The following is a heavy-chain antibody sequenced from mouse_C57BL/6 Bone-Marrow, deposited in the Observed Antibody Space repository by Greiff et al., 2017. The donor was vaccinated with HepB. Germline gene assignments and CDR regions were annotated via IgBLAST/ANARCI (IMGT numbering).Heavy chain of an antibody. CDR1: GYSITSGYY. V-gene: IGHV3-6*01. Sequence: ESGPGLVKPSQSLSLTCSVTGYSITSGYYWNWIRQFPGNKLEWMGYISYDGSNNYNPSLKNRISITRDTSKNQFFLKLNSVTTEDTATYYCARRGYYYGSSYVDWYFDVWGTGTTVTVSS. CDR3: ARRGYYYGSSYVDWYFDV. CDR2: ISYDGSN. J-gene: IGHJ1*03. D-gene: IGHD1-1*01.